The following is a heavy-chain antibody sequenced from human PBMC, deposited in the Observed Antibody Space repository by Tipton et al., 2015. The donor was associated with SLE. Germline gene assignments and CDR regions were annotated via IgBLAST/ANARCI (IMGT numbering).Heavy chain of an antibody. J-gene: IGHJ3*02. CDR2: IFSTGIT. V-gene: IGHV4-61*09. Sequence: TLSLTCSVSGVSLSRGSYFWTWIRQPAGKGLEWVGHIFSTGITDYNPSLKSRVSISADTSKNQFSLNLDSMTAADTAVYYCARDGGSSWSLDAFDTWGQGTMVTVSS. D-gene: IGHD6-13*01. CDR1: GVSLSRGSYF. CDR3: ARDGGSSWSLDAFDT.